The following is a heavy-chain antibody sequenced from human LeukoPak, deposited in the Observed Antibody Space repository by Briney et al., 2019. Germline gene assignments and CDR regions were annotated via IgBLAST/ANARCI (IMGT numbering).Heavy chain of an antibody. CDR3: ARASHQTPDVHYSFSMDV. D-gene: IGHD6-6*01. V-gene: IGHV3-30*09. CDR1: GVTFSGYA. J-gene: IGHJ6*02. CDR2: ISYDGHVK. Sequence: GGSLRLSCTASGVTFSGYAMHWVRQAPGKGLEWLTVISYDGHVKYYADSVHGRFVVSRDNSKNTIYLDIDSLRGDDTGVYFCARASHQTPDVHYSFSMDVWGQGTTVRVSS.